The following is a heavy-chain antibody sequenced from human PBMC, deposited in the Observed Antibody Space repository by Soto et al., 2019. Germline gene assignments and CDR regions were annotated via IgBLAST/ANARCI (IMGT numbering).Heavy chain of an antibody. CDR1: GGTFSSYA. V-gene: IGHV1-69*01. J-gene: IGHJ4*02. D-gene: IGHD5-18*01. CDR2: IIPIFGTA. CDR3: ARGWDTAMAKGYFDY. Sequence: QVQLVQSGAEVKKPGSSVKVSCKASGGTFSSYAISWVRQAPGQGLEWMGGIIPIFGTANYAQKFQGRVTITADESTSTADMGLSSLRSEDTAVYYCARGWDTAMAKGYFDYWGQGTLVTVSS.